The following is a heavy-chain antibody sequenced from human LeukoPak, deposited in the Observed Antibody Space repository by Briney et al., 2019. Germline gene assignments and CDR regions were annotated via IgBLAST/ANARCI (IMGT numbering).Heavy chain of an antibody. CDR3: ARDQGYSSGWSLGY. Sequence: GGSLRLSCAASGFTFSSYWMHWARQAPGKGLVWVSRINSDGSSTSYADSVKGRFTISRDNAKNTLYLQMNSLRAEDTAVYYCARDQGYSSGWSLGYWGQGTLVTVSS. J-gene: IGHJ4*02. CDR2: INSDGSST. V-gene: IGHV3-74*01. D-gene: IGHD6-19*01. CDR1: GFTFSSYW.